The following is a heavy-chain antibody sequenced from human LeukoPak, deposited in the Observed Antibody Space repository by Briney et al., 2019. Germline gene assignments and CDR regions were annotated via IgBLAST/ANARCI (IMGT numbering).Heavy chain of an antibody. CDR2: INPNSGGT. CDR1: GYTFTSYG. CDR3: ARGRDGYNYFDY. D-gene: IGHD5-24*01. Sequence: ASVKVSCKASGYTFTSYGISWVRQAPGQGLEWMGWINPNSGGTNYAQKFQGRVTMTTDTSTSTAYMELRSLRSDDTAVYYCARGRDGYNYFDYWGQGTLVTVSS. V-gene: IGHV1-18*01. J-gene: IGHJ4*02.